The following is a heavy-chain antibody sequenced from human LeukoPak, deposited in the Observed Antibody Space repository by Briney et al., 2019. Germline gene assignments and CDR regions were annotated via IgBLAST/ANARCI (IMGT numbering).Heavy chain of an antibody. J-gene: IGHJ4*02. Sequence: GASVKVSCKASGYTFTSYAMHWVRQAPGQRLEWMGWISAGTGNTKYSQKFQGRVTITRDTSASTAYMELSSLRSEDTAVYYCARGSGDYGGLFDYWGQGTLVTVSS. CDR2: ISAGTGNT. V-gene: IGHV1-3*01. CDR1: GYTFTSYA. D-gene: IGHD4-17*01. CDR3: ARGSGDYGGLFDY.